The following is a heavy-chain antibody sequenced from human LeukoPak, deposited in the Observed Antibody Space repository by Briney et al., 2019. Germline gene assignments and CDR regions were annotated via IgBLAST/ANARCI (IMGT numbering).Heavy chain of an antibody. D-gene: IGHD3-9*01. CDR3: AREPGILTGYYKRRVYYFDY. CDR1: GFTFSNYA. J-gene: IGHJ4*02. CDR2: ITGSGGST. Sequence: PGGSLRLSCAASGFTFSNYALSWVRQAPGKGLERVSSITGSGGSTYYADSVKGRFTISRDNSKNTLYLQMNSLRAEDTAVYYCAREPGILTGYYKRRVYYFDYWGQGTLVTVSS. V-gene: IGHV3-23*01.